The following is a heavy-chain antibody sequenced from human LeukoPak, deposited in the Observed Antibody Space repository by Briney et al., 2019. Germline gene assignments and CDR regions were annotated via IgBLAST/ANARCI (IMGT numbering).Heavy chain of an antibody. Sequence: PGGSLRLSCAASGFTFSSYGMSWVRQAPGKGLEWVSAIGGRDGSTYYADSVKGRFTISRDNSKNTLYVQMNSLRAEDTAVYYCAKALGGYWGQGTLVTVSS. CDR3: AKALGGY. CDR1: GFTFSSYG. CDR2: IGGRDGST. J-gene: IGHJ4*02. V-gene: IGHV3-23*01.